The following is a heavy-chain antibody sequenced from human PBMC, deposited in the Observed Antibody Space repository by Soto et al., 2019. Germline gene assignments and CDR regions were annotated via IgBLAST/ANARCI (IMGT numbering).Heavy chain of an antibody. J-gene: IGHJ4*02. CDR3: AREGSYSAYNFAHGIQLWSFDF. Sequence: SETLSLTSTVSGGSIDTFYWSWVRQPAGKGLEWIGRIFSSGSTSFNPSLESRVAMSVDTSKNHFSLNLSSVTAADMAVYYCAREGSYSAYNFAHGIQLWSFDFWGQGALVTVSS. CDR1: GGSIDTFY. CDR2: IFSSGST. V-gene: IGHV4-4*07. D-gene: IGHD5-12*01.